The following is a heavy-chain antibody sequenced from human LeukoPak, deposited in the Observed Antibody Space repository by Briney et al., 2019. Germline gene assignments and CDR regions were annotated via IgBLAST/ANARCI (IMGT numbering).Heavy chain of an antibody. V-gene: IGHV3-53*01. CDR3: AREGGTAVAHFDY. Sequence: GGSLRLSCAASGFTVSSNYMSWVRQAPGKGLEWVSVIYSGGSTYYADSVKGRFTISRDNSKNTLYLQMNSLRAEDTAVYYCAREGGTAVAHFDYWGQGTLVTVSS. D-gene: IGHD4-23*01. J-gene: IGHJ4*02. CDR1: GFTVSSNY. CDR2: IYSGGST.